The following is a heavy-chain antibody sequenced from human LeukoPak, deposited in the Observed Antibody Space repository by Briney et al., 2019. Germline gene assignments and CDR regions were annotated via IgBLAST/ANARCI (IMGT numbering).Heavy chain of an antibody. CDR2: IKEDGGET. V-gene: IGHV3-7*01. J-gene: IGHJ4*02. CDR1: GFSLSGDW. Sequence: AGGSLRLSCVGSGFSLSGDWMTWVRQAPGTGLERVANIKEDGGETYCVDSVKGRFTISRDNAKNSLYLQMNNLRAEDTAVYFCARPVNRLFLFWGPGTLVTVSS. D-gene: IGHD2-21*01. CDR3: ARPVNRLFLF.